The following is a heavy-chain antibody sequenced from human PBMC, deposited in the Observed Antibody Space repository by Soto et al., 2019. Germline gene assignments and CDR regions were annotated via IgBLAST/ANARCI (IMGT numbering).Heavy chain of an antibody. CDR1: GGSISSYY. CDR2: IYYSGST. V-gene: IGHV4-59*01. CDR3: ASRYGAGFDY. J-gene: IGHJ4*02. Sequence: QVQLQESGPGLVKPSETLSLPCTVSGGSISSYYWSWIRQPPGKGLEWIGYIYYSGSTNYNPSLKSRVTISVDTSKNQFSLKLSSVTAASTAVYYCASRYGAGFDYWGQGTRVTVSS. D-gene: IGHD3-9*01.